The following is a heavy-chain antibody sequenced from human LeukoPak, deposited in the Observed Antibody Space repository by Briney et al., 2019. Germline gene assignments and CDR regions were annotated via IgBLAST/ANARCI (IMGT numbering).Heavy chain of an antibody. CDR2: IIPIFGTA. D-gene: IGHD1-1*01. V-gene: IGHV1-69*05. CDR1: GGTFSSYA. Sequence: SVKVSCKASGGTFSSYAISWVRQAPGQGLEWMGRIIPIFGTANYAQKFQGRVTITTDESTSTAYMELSSLRSEDTAVCYCARSEELEPQNIYYYYYMDVWGKGTTVTVSS. CDR3: ARSEELEPQNIYYYYYMDV. J-gene: IGHJ6*03.